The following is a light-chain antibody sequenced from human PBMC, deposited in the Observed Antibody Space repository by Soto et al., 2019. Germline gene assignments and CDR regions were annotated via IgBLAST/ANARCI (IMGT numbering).Light chain of an antibody. J-gene: IGKJ1*01. CDR3: LQYHHWWT. V-gene: IGKV3-15*01. Sequence: EIVMTQSPVTLSVSPGERATLSCRASQTVTTDLAWYQQKPGQAPRLVIHGASTRATDFPARFSGSGSGTEFTLTISSLQSEDFAVYYCLQYHHWWTFGQGTKVDIK. CDR2: GAS. CDR1: QTVTTD.